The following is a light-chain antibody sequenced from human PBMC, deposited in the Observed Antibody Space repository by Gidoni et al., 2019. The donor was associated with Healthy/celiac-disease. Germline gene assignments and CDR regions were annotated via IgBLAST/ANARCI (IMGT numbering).Light chain of an antibody. CDR3: QQYNSYTF. CDR1: QSISSW. J-gene: IGKJ2*01. Sequence: DIQMTQSPSTLSASVGDRVTITCRASQSISSWLAWYQQKPGKAPKLLIYKASSLERGVPSRFSGSGSGTEFTLTISSLQPDDFATYYCQQYNSYTFFGQGTKLEIK. V-gene: IGKV1-5*03. CDR2: KAS.